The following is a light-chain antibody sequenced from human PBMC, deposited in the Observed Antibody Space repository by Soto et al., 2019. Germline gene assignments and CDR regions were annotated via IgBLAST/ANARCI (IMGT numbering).Light chain of an antibody. CDR3: SSYTRGSTLV. J-gene: IGLJ3*02. Sequence: QSALTQPPSASGSPGQSVTISCTGTSSDVGGYNYVSWYQQHPGKAPKLMIYEVSNRPSGVSNRFSGSKSGNTASLTISGLQSEDEGNYYCSSYTRGSTLVFGGGTKLTVL. CDR1: SSDVGGYNY. V-gene: IGLV2-14*01. CDR2: EVS.